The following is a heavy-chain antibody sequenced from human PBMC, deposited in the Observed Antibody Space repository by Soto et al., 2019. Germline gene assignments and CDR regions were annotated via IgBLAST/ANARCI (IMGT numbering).Heavy chain of an antibody. CDR3: ARGYCSSTSCYYRYYYYYMDV. CDR2: INHSGST. V-gene: IGHV4-34*01. Sequence: SSETLSLTCAVYGGSFSGYYWSWIRQPPGKGLEWIGEINHSGSTNYNPSLKSRVTISVDTSKNQFSLKLSSVTAADTAVYYCARGYCSSTSCYYRYYYYYMDVWGKGTTVT. J-gene: IGHJ6*03. CDR1: GGSFSGYY. D-gene: IGHD2-2*01.